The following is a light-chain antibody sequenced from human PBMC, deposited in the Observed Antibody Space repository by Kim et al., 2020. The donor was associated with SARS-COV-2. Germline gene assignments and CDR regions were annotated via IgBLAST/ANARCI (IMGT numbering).Light chain of an antibody. J-gene: IGKJ2*01. CDR3: QQLNSYPSNT. CDR1: QGINSY. CDR2: GAS. Sequence: DIQLTQSPSFLSASVGDRVTITCRASQGINSYLVWYQQKPGKAPNLLIYGASTLQSGVPSRFSGSGSGTEFTLTISSLQPEDFAIYYGQQLNSYPSNTFGQGTKLEIK. V-gene: IGKV1-9*01.